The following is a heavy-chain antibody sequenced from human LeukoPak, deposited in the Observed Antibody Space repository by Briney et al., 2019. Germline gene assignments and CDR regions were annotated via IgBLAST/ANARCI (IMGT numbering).Heavy chain of an antibody. Sequence: GGSLRLSCAASGFTFSSYGMHWVRQAPGKGLEWVAFIRYDGSNKYYADSVKGRFTISRDNSKNTLYLQMNSLRAEDTAVYYCARMTTVTFCFDYWGQGTLVTVSS. CDR3: ARMTTVTFCFDY. CDR1: GFTFSSYG. D-gene: IGHD4-17*01. J-gene: IGHJ4*02. CDR2: IRYDGSNK. V-gene: IGHV3-30*02.